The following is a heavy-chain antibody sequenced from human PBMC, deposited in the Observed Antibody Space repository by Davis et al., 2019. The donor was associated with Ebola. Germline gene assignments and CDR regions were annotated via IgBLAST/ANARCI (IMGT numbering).Heavy chain of an antibody. V-gene: IGHV4-59*01. CDR2: IYYSGST. Sequence: MPSETLSLTCTVSSGSISSDYWSWIRQPPGKGLEWIGYIYYSGSTNYNPSLKSRVTISVDTSKNQFSLKLSSVTAADTAVYYCARSDYRDYFDYWGQGTLVTVSS. CDR3: ARSDYRDYFDY. D-gene: IGHD4-11*01. CDR1: SGSISSDY. J-gene: IGHJ4*02.